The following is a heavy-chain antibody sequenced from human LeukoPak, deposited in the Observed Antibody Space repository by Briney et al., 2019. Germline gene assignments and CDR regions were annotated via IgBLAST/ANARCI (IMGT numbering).Heavy chain of an antibody. CDR1: GFTFSSQW. V-gene: IGHV3-7*03. Sequence: GGSLRLSCAASGFTFSSQWMSWVRQAPGKGLEWVANVNQGGTEKYYVDSVKGRFTISRDNAKNSLYLQMNSLRAEDMALYYCAKSTRYDSSGYFDYWGQGTLVTVSS. CDR3: AKSTRYDSSGYFDY. D-gene: IGHD3-22*01. CDR2: VNQGGTEK. J-gene: IGHJ4*02.